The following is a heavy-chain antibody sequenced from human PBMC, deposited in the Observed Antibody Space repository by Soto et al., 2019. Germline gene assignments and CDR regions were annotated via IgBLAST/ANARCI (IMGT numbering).Heavy chain of an antibody. CDR1: GGTFSSYA. Sequence: QVQLVQSGAEVKKPGSSVKVSCKASGGTFSSYAISWVRQAPGQVLEWMGGIIPIFGTANYAQKFQGRVTITADESTSTDYMELSSLRSEDTAVYYCARDLLSHTAARGDYWGQGTLVTVSS. CDR2: IIPIFGTA. J-gene: IGHJ4*02. V-gene: IGHV1-69*01. CDR3: ARDLLSHTAARGDY. D-gene: IGHD6-6*01.